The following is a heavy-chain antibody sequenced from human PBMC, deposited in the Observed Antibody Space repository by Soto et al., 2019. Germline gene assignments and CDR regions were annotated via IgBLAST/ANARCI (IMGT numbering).Heavy chain of an antibody. CDR2: IHSRGNT. CDR3: AGGPWLLDF. J-gene: IGHJ4*02. D-gene: IGHD2-15*01. Sequence: EVQLVETGGGLIQPGGPLRLSCAASGSTVGSNFIPWVAQAPGKGLECVSVIHSRGNTYYTDSVKGRFTISRDSSKNSLYLQMNSLRADDTAVNYCAGGPWLLDFWGQGTLVTVSS. V-gene: IGHV3-53*02. CDR1: GSTVGSNF.